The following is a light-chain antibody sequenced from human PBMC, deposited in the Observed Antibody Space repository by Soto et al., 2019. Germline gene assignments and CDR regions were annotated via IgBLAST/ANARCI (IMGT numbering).Light chain of an antibody. J-gene: IGKJ2*01. CDR3: QQYNNWPPQYT. Sequence: EIVMTQSPATLSVSPGERATLSCRASQSISSKLAWYQQKPGQTPRLLIYGASTRATGVPARFSGSGSGTEFTLTISSLQSEDFAFYYCQQYNNWPPQYTFGQGTKLEIK. CDR1: QSISSK. CDR2: GAS. V-gene: IGKV3-15*01.